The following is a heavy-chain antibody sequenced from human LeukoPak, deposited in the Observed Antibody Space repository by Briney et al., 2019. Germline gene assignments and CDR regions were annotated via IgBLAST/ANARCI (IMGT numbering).Heavy chain of an antibody. CDR2: IYYSGST. J-gene: IGHJ4*02. CDR1: GGSISSSSYY. V-gene: IGHV4-39*07. D-gene: IGHD5-24*01. Sequence: SETLSLTCTVSGGSISSSSYYWGWIRQPPGKGLEWIGSIYYSGSTYYNPSLKSRVTISVDTSKNQFSLKLSSVTAADTAVYYCARDGYNSAPFDYWGQGTLVTVSS. CDR3: ARDGYNSAPFDY.